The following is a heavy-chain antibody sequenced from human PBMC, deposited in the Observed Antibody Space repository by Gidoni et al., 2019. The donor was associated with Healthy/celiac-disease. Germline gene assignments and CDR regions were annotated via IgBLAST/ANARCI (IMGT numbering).Heavy chain of an antibody. CDR3: ASLKMTDIVATNNYFDY. Sequence: QLQLQESGSGLVKPSQTLSLTCAVSGGSISSGGYSWSWIRQPPGKGLEWIEYIYHSGSTYYNPSLKSRVTISVDRSKNQFSLKLSSVTAADTAVYYCASLKMTDIVATNNYFDYWGQGTLVTVSS. D-gene: IGHD5-12*01. CDR2: IYHSGST. CDR1: GGSISSGGYS. V-gene: IGHV4-30-2*01. J-gene: IGHJ4*02.